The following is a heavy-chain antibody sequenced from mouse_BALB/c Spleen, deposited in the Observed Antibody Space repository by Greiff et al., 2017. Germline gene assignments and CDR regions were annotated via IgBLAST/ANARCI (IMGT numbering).Heavy chain of an antibody. V-gene: IGHV5-4*02. D-gene: IGHD1-2*01. CDR3: ARVTTAILDY. Sequence: EVQVVESGGGLVKPGGSLKLSCAASGFTFSDYYMYWVRQTPEKRLEWVATISDGGSYTYYPDSVKGRFTISRDNAKNNLYLQMTSLRSEDTAMYYCARVTTAILDYWGQGTTLTVSS. J-gene: IGHJ2*01. CDR2: ISDGGSYT. CDR1: GFTFSDYY.